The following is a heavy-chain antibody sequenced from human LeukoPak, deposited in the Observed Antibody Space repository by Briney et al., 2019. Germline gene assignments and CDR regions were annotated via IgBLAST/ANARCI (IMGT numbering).Heavy chain of an antibody. CDR3: AKGHCSSTSCNYYYYYGMDV. J-gene: IGHJ6*02. CDR2: TSYDGSNK. V-gene: IGHV3-30*18. Sequence: GGSLRLSCAVSGFTFSSYGMHWVRQAPGKGLEWVAVTSYDGSNKYYADSVKGRFTISRDNSKNTLYLQMNSLRPEDTAVYYCAKGHCSSTSCNYYYYYGMDVWGQGTTVTVSS. CDR1: GFTFSSYG. D-gene: IGHD2-2*01.